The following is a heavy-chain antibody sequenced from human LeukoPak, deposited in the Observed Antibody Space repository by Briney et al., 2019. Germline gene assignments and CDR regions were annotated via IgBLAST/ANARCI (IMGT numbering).Heavy chain of an antibody. Sequence: SETLSLTCTVSGGSISSSSYYWGWIRQPPGKGLEWIGSIYYSGSTYYNPSLKSRVTISVDTSKNQFSLKLSSVTAADTAVYYCARDRLSYYYGSGSYYDYWGQGTLVTVSS. J-gene: IGHJ4*02. CDR1: GGSISSSSYY. V-gene: IGHV4-39*07. CDR2: IYYSGST. D-gene: IGHD3-10*01. CDR3: ARDRLSYYYGSGSYYDY.